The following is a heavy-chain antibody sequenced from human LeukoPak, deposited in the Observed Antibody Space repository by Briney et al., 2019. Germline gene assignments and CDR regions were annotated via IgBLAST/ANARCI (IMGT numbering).Heavy chain of an antibody. Sequence: ASVKVSCKASGYTFTNYGISWVRQAPGQGLEWMGWISAYNGNTNYAQNLQGRVTMTSDTSTNTAYMELRSLRSDDTAVYYCARDRWDDSSGYYYGDYWGQGTLVTVSS. CDR3: ARDRWDDSSGYYYGDY. D-gene: IGHD3-22*01. CDR1: GYTFTNYG. V-gene: IGHV1-18*01. J-gene: IGHJ4*02. CDR2: ISAYNGNT.